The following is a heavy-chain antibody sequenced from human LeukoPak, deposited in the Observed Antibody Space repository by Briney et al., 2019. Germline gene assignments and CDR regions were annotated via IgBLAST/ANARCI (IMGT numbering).Heavy chain of an antibody. D-gene: IGHD3-16*01. J-gene: IGHJ4*02. Sequence: GGSLRLSCAASGFTFSNAWMSWVRQAPGRGRGWVGRIKSKTDGGTTDYAAPVKGRFTISRDDSKNTLYLQMNSLKTEDTAVYYCTRYQRVGGGRNDYWGQGTLVTVSS. CDR3: TRYQRVGGGRNDY. CDR2: IKSKTDGGTT. CDR1: GFTFSNAW. V-gene: IGHV3-15*01.